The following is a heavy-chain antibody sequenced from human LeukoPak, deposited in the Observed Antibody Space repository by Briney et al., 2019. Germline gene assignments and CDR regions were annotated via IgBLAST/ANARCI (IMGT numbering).Heavy chain of an antibody. Sequence: SETLSLTCTVSGGSISSGGYYWSWIRQHPGKGLEWIGYIYYSGSTYYNPSLKSRVTISVDTSKNQFSLKLSSVTAADTAVYYCARAGSNKIKNFDYWGREPWSPSPQ. J-gene: IGHJ4*02. D-gene: IGHD1-14*01. CDR1: GGSISSGGYY. V-gene: IGHV4-31*03. CDR2: IYYSGST. CDR3: ARAGSNKIKNFDY.